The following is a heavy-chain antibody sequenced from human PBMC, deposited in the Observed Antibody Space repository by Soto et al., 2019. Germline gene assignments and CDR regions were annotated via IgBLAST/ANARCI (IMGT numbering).Heavy chain of an antibody. CDR2: INVNGGST. J-gene: IGHJ4*02. CDR1: GFTFNSYP. CDR3: VRHAYFDY. Sequence: PGGSLRLSCSASGFTFNSYPMHWVRQAPGKGLEYVSAINVNGGSTYYADSVKGRFTISRDNSKNTLYLQMSSLRAEDTAVYFCVRHAYFDYWGEGT. V-gene: IGHV3-64D*06.